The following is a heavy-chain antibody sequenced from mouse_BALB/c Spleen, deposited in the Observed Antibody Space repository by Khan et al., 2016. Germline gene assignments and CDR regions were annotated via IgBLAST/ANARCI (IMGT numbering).Heavy chain of an antibody. CDR3: VRRDYYRYGAAMDY. CDR1: GFTFSNYT. J-gene: IGHJ4*01. CDR2: ISDGGGNT. Sequence: EVELVESGGGLVQPGGSLKLSCAASGFTFSNYTMSWVRQTPEKRLEWVAYISDGGGNTYYLDAVKGRFTISRDNARNTLYLQMSSLKSEDTAMYYCVRRDYYRYGAAMDYWGQGTSVTVSS. D-gene: IGHD2-14*01. V-gene: IGHV5-12-2*01.